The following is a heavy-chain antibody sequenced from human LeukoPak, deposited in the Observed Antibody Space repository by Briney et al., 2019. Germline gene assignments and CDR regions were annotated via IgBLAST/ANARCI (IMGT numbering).Heavy chain of an antibody. CDR2: IAGNSITI. J-gene: IGHJ4*02. D-gene: IGHD5/OR15-5a*01. Sequence: PGGSLRLSCAASGFTFSTYAMNWVRRAPGRGLEWVSVIAGNSITIRYADSVKGRFTISRDNSKNTVFLQMNSLEDKDTALYYCAKDLRPDGLYDFDSWGQGTLVTVSS. CDR1: GFTFSTYA. V-gene: IGHV3-23*01. CDR3: AKDLRPDGLYDFDS.